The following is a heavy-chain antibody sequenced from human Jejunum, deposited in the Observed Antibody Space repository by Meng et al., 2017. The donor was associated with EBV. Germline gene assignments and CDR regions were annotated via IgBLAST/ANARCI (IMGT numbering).Heavy chain of an antibody. CDR3: AGLRYSGYDRAFDY. V-gene: IGHV4-61*01. CDR2: ITYSGRT. J-gene: IGHJ4*02. CDR1: GGSVSNGNVY. D-gene: IGHD5-12*01. Sequence: QMQLQRRGPGRWKPAETLSLSSTVSGGSVSNGNVYWSGNRQPPGKGLKWIGYITYSGRTNSTPSLRSRVTISPDTSKNQFSLKLSSVAAADTAVYYCAGLRYSGYDRAFDYWGQGALVTVSS.